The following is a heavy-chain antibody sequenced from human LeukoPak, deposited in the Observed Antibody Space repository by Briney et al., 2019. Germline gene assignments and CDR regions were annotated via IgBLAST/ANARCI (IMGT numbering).Heavy chain of an antibody. CDR2: INPNSGDP. CDR3: ARSARHCNNGVCFTDYYIDL. V-gene: IGHV1-2*06. Sequence: ASVKVSCKASGYTFSGFYIHWVRQAPGQGLEWMGRINPNSGDPNYPQKFQGRVTMTRDTSISTAYMEMSSLTSDDTAVYYCARSARHCNNGVCFTDYYIDLWGKGTTVIVSS. D-gene: IGHD2-8*01. CDR1: GYTFSGFY. J-gene: IGHJ6*03.